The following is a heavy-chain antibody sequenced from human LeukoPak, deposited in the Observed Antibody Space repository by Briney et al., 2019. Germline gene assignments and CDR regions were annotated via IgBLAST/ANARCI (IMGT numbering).Heavy chain of an antibody. J-gene: IGHJ4*02. CDR1: GFTSSNYW. V-gene: IGHV3-74*01. Sequence: PGGSLRLSCAASGFTSSNYWMHWVRQAPGKGLVWVSRINSDGSGTNYADSVKGRFTISRDNAKNILDLQMNSLRVEDTAVYYCTRDLGGATWGEWNYWGQGTLVTVSS. CDR3: TRDLGGATWGEWNY. D-gene: IGHD1-26*01. CDR2: INSDGSGT.